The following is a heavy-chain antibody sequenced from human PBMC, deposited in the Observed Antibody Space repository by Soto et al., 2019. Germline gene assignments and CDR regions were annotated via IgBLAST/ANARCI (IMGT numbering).Heavy chain of an antibody. D-gene: IGHD4-4*01. Sequence: QVLLVESGGGVVQPGRSLRLSCAASGFTFSSYAMHWVRQAPGKGLEWVAVISYDGSNKYYADSVKGRFTISRDNSKNTLYLQMNSLRAEDTAVYYCARDRTVTTPNWFDPWGQGNLVTVSS. CDR1: GFTFSSYA. CDR3: ARDRTVTTPNWFDP. CDR2: ISYDGSNK. J-gene: IGHJ5*02. V-gene: IGHV3-30-3*01.